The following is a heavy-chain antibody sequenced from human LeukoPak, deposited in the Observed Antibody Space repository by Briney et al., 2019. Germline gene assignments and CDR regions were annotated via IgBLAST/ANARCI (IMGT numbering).Heavy chain of an antibody. J-gene: IGHJ4*02. CDR1: GFTFSSYG. V-gene: IGHV3-30*02. D-gene: IGHD6-13*01. CDR3: ARVKQQGTLFDY. CDR2: IRYDGSNK. Sequence: PGGSLRLSCAASGFTFSSYGMHWVRQAPGKGLEWVAFIRYDGSNKYYADSVKGRFTISRDNSKNTLYLQMNSLRAEDTAVYYCARVKQQGTLFDYWGQGTLVTVSS.